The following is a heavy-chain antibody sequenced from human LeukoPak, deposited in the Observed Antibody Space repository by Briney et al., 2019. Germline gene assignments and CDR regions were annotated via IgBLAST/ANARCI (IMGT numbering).Heavy chain of an antibody. J-gene: IGHJ6*04. Sequence: GGSLRLSCAASGFTFDGYGMSWVRQAPGKGLEWVSGINWNGGSTGYADSVKGRFTISRDNAKNSLYLQMNSLRAEDTAVYYCAELGITMIGGVWGKGTTVTISS. CDR2: INWNGGST. CDR3: AELGITMIGGV. CDR1: GFTFDGYG. D-gene: IGHD3-10*02. V-gene: IGHV3-20*04.